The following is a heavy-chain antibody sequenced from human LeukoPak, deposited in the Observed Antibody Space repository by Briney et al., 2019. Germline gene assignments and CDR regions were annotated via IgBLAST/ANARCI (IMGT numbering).Heavy chain of an antibody. Sequence: PGGSLRLSCAASGFTFSSYAMSWVRQAPGKGLEWVSYIRSSGSTIYYADSVKGRFTISRDNAKNSLHLQMNSLRAEDTAVYYCARESSSLTTYYYGSGSSRRYNWFDPWGQGTLVTVSS. V-gene: IGHV3-48*04. D-gene: IGHD3-10*01. CDR1: GFTFSSYA. CDR2: IRSSGSTI. CDR3: ARESSSLTTYYYGSGSSRRYNWFDP. J-gene: IGHJ5*02.